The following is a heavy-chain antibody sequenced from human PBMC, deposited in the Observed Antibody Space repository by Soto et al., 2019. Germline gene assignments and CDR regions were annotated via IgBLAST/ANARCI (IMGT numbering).Heavy chain of an antibody. Sequence: QVQLVQSGAEVKKPGASVKVSCKASGYTFTCYRISWVRQAPGQGLEWMGRISVYNGYTNYAQKLQGRVTMTTDTSTSTAYMVLRSLRSDDTAVYYCARVVGALGHWFDPWGQGTLVTVSS. J-gene: IGHJ5*02. CDR3: ARVVGALGHWFDP. V-gene: IGHV1-18*01. CDR2: ISVYNGYT. D-gene: IGHD1-26*01. CDR1: GYTFTCYR.